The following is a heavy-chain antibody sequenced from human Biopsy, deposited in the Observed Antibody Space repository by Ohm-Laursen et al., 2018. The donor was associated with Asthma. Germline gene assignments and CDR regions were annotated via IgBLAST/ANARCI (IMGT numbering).Heavy chain of an antibody. CDR3: ARGYSGSDRIVYYYSDLEV. CDR2: LIPVLGTP. D-gene: IGHD5-12*01. J-gene: IGHJ6*02. CDR1: GDSFISYA. Sequence: SSVKVSCNAYGDSFISYAITWVRQAPGQGLEWMGGLIPVLGTPDHAQMFEGRVTITADESTSTAYMELSSLSSEDTAVYYCARGYSGSDRIVYYYSDLEVWGQGTRSPSL. V-gene: IGHV1-69*01.